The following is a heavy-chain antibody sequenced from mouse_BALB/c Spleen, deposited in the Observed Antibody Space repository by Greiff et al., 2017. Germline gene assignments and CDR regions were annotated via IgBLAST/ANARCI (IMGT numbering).Heavy chain of an antibody. Sequence: EVKLMESGPELVKPGASVKISCKASGYTFTDYNMHWVKQSHGKSLEWIGYIYPYNGGTGYNQKFKSKATLTVDNSSSTAYMELRSLTSEDSAVYYCARTGYGTYFDYWGQGTTLTVSS. D-gene: IGHD2-10*02. CDR2: IYPYNGGT. J-gene: IGHJ2*01. CDR1: GYTFTDYN. V-gene: IGHV1S29*02. CDR3: ARTGYGTYFDY.